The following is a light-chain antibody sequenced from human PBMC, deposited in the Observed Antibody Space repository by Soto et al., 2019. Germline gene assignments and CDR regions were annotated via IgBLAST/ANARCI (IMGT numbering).Light chain of an antibody. V-gene: IGLV3-21*02. J-gene: IGLJ2*01. CDR1: NIGSKT. Sequence: SYELIQPPSVSVAPGQTARVTCRGNNIGSKTVHWYQHKPGQAPVLVVYDDTDRPSGIPERFSGSNSGNTATLTISRVEAGDEADYYCQVWDSIGDHVLFGGGTKVTVL. CDR2: DDT. CDR3: QVWDSIGDHVL.